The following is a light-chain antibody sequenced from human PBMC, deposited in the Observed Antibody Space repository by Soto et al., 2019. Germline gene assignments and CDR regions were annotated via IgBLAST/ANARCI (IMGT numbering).Light chain of an antibody. CDR2: GAS. Sequence: EIVLTQSPSTLSLSPGESATLSCTASQSVRSNSLACYQQKPGQAPRLLMFGASGRATGTPPRFSGRGSGTDFTLTISRLEPEDFAVYYCQQYGTSPLTFGGGTKVDI. CDR3: QQYGTSPLT. V-gene: IGKV3-20*01. J-gene: IGKJ4*01. CDR1: QSVRSNS.